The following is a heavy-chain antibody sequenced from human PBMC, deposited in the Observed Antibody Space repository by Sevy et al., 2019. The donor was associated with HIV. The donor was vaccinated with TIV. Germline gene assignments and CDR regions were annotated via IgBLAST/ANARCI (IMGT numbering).Heavy chain of an antibody. Sequence: GGSLRLSCAASGLTFSNAWMTWVRQAPGKGLEWVGRIKSKNDGGTTDYAAPVKGRLTISRDDSKNTLYLQMNSLKTEDTAVYYCTTKSDFWSGYQYFDLWGRGTLVTVSS. V-gene: IGHV3-15*01. CDR3: TTKSDFWSGYQYFDL. CDR1: GLTFSNAW. CDR2: IKSKNDGGTT. D-gene: IGHD3-3*01. J-gene: IGHJ2*01.